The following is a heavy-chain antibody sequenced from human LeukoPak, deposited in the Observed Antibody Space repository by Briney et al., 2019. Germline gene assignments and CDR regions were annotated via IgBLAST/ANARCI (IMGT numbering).Heavy chain of an antibody. D-gene: IGHD3-3*01. CDR1: GYTFTDYY. CDR3: ARDKYDFWSGLFDY. CDR2: VDPEDGET. V-gene: IGHV1-69-2*01. Sequence: ASVKVSCKASGYTFTDYYMHWVQQAPGKGLEWMGRVDPEDGETIYAEKFQGRVTMTEDTSTDTAYMELSSLRSDDTAVYYCARDKYDFWSGLFDYWGQGTLVTVSS. J-gene: IGHJ4*02.